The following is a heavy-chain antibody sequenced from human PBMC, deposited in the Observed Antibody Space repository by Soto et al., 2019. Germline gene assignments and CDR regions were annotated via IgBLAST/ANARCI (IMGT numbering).Heavy chain of an antibody. V-gene: IGHV3-23*01. CDR3: ATEFYNNGYNY. D-gene: IGHD3-22*01. CDR1: GFTFSSYA. CDR2: ISGSGGST. J-gene: IGHJ4*02. Sequence: GGSLRLSCAASGFTFSSYAMTWVRQAPGKGLEWGSVISGSGGSTYFADSVKGRFTISRDDSKNTLYLQMDSLKTEDTAVYYCATEFYNNGYNYWGRGTLVTVSS.